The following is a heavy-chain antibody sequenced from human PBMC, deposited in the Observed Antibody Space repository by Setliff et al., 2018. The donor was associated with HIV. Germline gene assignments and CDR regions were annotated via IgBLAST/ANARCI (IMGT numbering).Heavy chain of an antibody. CDR1: GFTFGDYA. V-gene: IGHV3-49*04. J-gene: IGHJ6*03. CDR3: TRDPRLGGYYYYMDV. CDR2: IRGKGYGGTT. Sequence: PGGSLRLSCTASGFTFGDYAMSWVRQAPGKGLEWVGFIRGKGYGGTTEYAASVEGRFTISRDDSKGIAYLQMNSLKTEDTAVYYCTRDPRLGGYYYYMDVWGKGTTVTVSS.